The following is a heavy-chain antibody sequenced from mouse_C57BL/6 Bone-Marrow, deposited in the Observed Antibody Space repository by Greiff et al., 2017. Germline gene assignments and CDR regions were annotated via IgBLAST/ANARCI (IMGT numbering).Heavy chain of an antibody. D-gene: IGHD5-5*01. V-gene: IGHV1-82*01. J-gene: IGHJ4*01. CDR3: ARSYLYYAMDY. Sequence: VQRVESGPELVKPGASVKIPCKASGYAFSSSWMNWVKQRPGKGLEWIGRFYPGDGDTNYNGKFKGKATLTADKSSSTAYMQLSSLTSEDSAVYFCARSYLYYAMDYWGQGTSVTVSS. CDR2: FYPGDGDT. CDR1: GYAFSSSW.